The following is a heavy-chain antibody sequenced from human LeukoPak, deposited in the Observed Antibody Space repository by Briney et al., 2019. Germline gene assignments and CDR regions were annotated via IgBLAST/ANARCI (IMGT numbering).Heavy chain of an antibody. CDR2: ISSDGSST. CDR3: ARVAAAGRYYFDY. V-gene: IGHV3-74*01. J-gene: IGHJ4*02. D-gene: IGHD6-13*01. CDR1: GFTFSSYW. Sequence: PGGSLRLSCAASGFTFSSYWMHWVRQAPGKGLVWVSRISSDGSSTSYADSVKGRFTISRDNAKNTLYLQMNSLRAEDTAVYYCARVAAAGRYYFDYWGQGTLVTVSS.